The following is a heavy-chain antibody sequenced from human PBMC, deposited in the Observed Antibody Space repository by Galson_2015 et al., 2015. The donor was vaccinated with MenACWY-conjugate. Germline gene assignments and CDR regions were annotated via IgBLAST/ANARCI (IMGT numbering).Heavy chain of an antibody. CDR1: GFPFSSHD. V-gene: IGHV3-48*03. CDR2: ISTSDSSM. D-gene: IGHD2-15*01. Sequence: SLRLSCAASGFPFSSHDMNWVRQAPGKGLEWVSYISTSDSSMFYADSVKGRFTISRDTAKNLLYLQVNSLRAEDTAVYYCARGGYCSGATCYPYNAFDIWGQGTLVTVSS. J-gene: IGHJ3*02. CDR3: ARGGYCSGATCYPYNAFDI.